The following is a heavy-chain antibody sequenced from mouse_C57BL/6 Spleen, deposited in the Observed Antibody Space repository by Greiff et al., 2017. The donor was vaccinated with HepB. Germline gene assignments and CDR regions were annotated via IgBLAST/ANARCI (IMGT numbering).Heavy chain of an antibody. CDR1: GYTFTSYW. Sequence: QVQLQQPGAELVRPGSSVKLSCKASGYTFTSYWMHWVKQRPIQGLEWIGNIDPSDSETHYNQKFKDKATLTVDKSSSTAYMQLSSLTSEDSAVYYCARGGTWYAMDYWGQGTTLTVSS. J-gene: IGHJ2*01. D-gene: IGHD1-1*02. V-gene: IGHV1-52*01. CDR2: IDPSDSET. CDR3: ARGGTWYAMDY.